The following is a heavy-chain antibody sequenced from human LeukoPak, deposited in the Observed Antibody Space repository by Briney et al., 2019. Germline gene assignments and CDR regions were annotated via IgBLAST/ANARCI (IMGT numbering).Heavy chain of an antibody. CDR3: ARGAVAGTYRFDY. CDR1: GFTFSSYG. Sequence: GGSLRLSCAASGFTFSSYGMHWVRQAPGKGLEWVAVIWYDGSNKYYADSVKGRFTISRDNSKNTLYLQMNSLRAEDTAVYYCARGAVAGTYRFDYWGQGTLVTVSS. J-gene: IGHJ4*02. D-gene: IGHD6-19*01. V-gene: IGHV3-33*01. CDR2: IWYDGSNK.